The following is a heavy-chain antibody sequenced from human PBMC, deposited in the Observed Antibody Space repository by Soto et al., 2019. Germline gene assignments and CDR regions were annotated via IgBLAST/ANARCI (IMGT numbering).Heavy chain of an antibody. CDR3: ARVRPDYGDYLYYFDY. J-gene: IGHJ4*02. CDR2: IIPTFGTA. Sequence: GASVKVSCKASGGTFSSYAISWVRQAPGQGLEWMGGIIPTFGTANYAQKFQGRVTITADESTSTAYMELSSLRSEDTAVYYCARVRPDYGDYLYYFDYWGQGTLVTAPQ. CDR1: GGTFSSYA. V-gene: IGHV1-69*13. D-gene: IGHD4-17*01.